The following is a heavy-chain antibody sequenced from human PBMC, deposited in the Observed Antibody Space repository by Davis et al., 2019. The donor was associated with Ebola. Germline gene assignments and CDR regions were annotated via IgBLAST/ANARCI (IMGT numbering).Heavy chain of an antibody. J-gene: IGHJ4*02. CDR1: GGSISSYY. Sequence: MPSETLSLTCTVSGGSISSYYWSWIRQPTGKGLEWIGYIYYSGSTNYNPSLKSRVTISVDTSKNQFSLKLSSVTAADTAVYYCARHGSPYSSSWLDYWGQGTLVTVSS. D-gene: IGHD6-13*01. CDR3: ARHGSPYSSSWLDY. CDR2: IYYSGST. V-gene: IGHV4-59*08.